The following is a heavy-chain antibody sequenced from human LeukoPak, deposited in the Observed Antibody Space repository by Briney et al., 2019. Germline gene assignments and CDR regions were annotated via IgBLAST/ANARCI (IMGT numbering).Heavy chain of an antibody. J-gene: IGHJ6*02. CDR3: ARVKVPPTYYYGMDV. CDR1: GGSFSGYY. CDR2: INHSGST. D-gene: IGHD3-10*01. V-gene: IGHV4-34*01. Sequence: SETLSLTCAVYGGSFSGYYWSWLRQPPGKGLEWIGEINHSGSTNYNPSLKSRVTISVDTSKNQFSLKLSSVTAADTAVYYCARVKVPPTYYYGMDVWGQGTTVTVSS.